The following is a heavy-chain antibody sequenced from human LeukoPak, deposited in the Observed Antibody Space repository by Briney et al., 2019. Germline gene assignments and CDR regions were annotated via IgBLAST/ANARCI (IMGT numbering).Heavy chain of an antibody. CDR2: ISAYNGNT. Sequence: GASVKVSCKAPGYTFTSYGISWVRQAPGQGLEWMGWISAYNGNTNYAQKLQGRVTMTTDTSTSTAYMELRSLRSDDTAVYYCARGSYCSGGSCYEDYWGQGTLVTVSS. V-gene: IGHV1-18*01. CDR1: GYTFTSYG. D-gene: IGHD2-15*01. CDR3: ARGSYCSGGSCYEDY. J-gene: IGHJ4*02.